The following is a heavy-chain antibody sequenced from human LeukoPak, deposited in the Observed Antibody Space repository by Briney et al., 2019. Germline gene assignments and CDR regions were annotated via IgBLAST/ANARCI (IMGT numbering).Heavy chain of an antibody. J-gene: IGHJ4*02. Sequence: GASVKVSCKASGYTFTSYDINWVRQATGQGLEWMGWMNPNSGNTGYAQKFQGRVTMTRNTSISTAYMELSSLRSEDTAVYYCARGPDYGGNSRRGAGDDYWGQGTLVTVSS. V-gene: IGHV1-8*01. CDR2: MNPNSGNT. D-gene: IGHD4-23*01. CDR3: ARGPDYGGNSRRGAGDDY. CDR1: GYTFTSYD.